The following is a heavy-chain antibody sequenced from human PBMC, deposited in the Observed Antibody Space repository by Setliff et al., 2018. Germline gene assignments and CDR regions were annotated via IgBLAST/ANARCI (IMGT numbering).Heavy chain of an antibody. J-gene: IGHJ6*03. CDR2: INTNTGNP. Sequence: ASVKVSCKASGYTFTTYAMNWVRQAPGQGLEWMGWINTNTGNPTYAQGFTGRFVFSLDTSVSTTYLQISSLKAEDSAVYYCARASRFGTIRYRGDYYMGVWGKGTTVTVSS. CDR1: GYTFTTYA. V-gene: IGHV7-4-1*02. CDR3: ARASRFGTIRYRGDYYMGV. D-gene: IGHD5-12*01.